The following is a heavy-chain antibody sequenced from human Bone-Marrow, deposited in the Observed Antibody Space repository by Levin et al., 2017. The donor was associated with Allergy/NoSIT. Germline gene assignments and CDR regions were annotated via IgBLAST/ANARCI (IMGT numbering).Heavy chain of an antibody. CDR2: FNPNSGHT. CDR1: GYTFTTSD. Sequence: ASVKVSCKTSGYTFTTSDIYWVRLAPGQGLEWLGWFNPNSGHTGFAQRFQGRVTLTSDLSTTTAYMELGSLTSEDSAIYYCARPLSYDSGAFFGYWGQGSLVTVSS. D-gene: IGHD3-22*01. J-gene: IGHJ4*02. V-gene: IGHV1-8*01. CDR3: ARPLSYDSGAFFGY.